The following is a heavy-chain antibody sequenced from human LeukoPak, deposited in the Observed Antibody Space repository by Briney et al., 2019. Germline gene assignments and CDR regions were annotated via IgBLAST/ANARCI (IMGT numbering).Heavy chain of an antibody. J-gene: IGHJ5*02. CDR1: GFTFTNYG. V-gene: IGHV3-33*01. D-gene: IGHD6-19*01. CDR3: ARGQQWLVGHNWIDP. CDR2: ISYDGSIE. Sequence: GGSLRLSCAASGFTFTNYGMHWVRQAPGRRLEWVAVISYDGSIEYYADSAKGRFTISRDNSQNTLYLQMNSLRVDDTAVYYCARGQQWLVGHNWIDPWGQGTLVTVSS.